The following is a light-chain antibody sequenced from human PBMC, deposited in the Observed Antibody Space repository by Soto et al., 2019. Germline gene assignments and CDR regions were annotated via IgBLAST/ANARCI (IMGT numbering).Light chain of an antibody. CDR2: SNN. V-gene: IGLV1-44*01. CDR1: SSNSGSNT. Sequence: QSVLTQPPSASGTPGQRVTISCSGSSSNSGSNTVNWYQQLPGTAPKPLIYSNNQRPSGVPDRFSGSKSGTSASLAISGLQSEDEADYYCAAWDDSLNAWVFGGGTKLTVL. J-gene: IGLJ3*02. CDR3: AAWDDSLNAWV.